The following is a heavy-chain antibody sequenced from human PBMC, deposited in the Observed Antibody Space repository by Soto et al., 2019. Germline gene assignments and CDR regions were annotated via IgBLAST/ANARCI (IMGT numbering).Heavy chain of an antibody. CDR1: GYIFTNYW. Sequence: GESLKISCKGSGYIFTNYWITWVRQMPGKGLEWMGRIDPSESYTNYSPSFQGHVTISADKSISTAYLQRSRLKASDTAIYYCARLSTIAVAGPDWGQGTLVTVSS. CDR2: IDPSESYT. CDR3: ARLSTIAVAGPD. V-gene: IGHV5-10-1*01. J-gene: IGHJ4*02. D-gene: IGHD6-19*01.